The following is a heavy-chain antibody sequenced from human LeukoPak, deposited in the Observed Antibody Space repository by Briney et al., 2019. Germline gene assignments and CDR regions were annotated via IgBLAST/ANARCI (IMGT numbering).Heavy chain of an antibody. CDR1: GGSISSYY. J-gene: IGHJ6*02. V-gene: IGHV4-59*08. CDR2: ISYSGST. Sequence: SETLSLTCTASGGSISSYYWSWIRQPPGKGLEWIGYISYSGSTNYNPSLKSRFTISVDTSKNQFSLKLTSVTAADTAVYYCARQHIYSYYGMDVWGQGTTVTVSS. CDR3: ARQHIYSYYGMDV.